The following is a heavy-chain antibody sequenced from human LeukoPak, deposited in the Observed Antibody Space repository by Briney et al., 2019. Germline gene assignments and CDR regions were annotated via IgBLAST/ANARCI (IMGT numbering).Heavy chain of an antibody. J-gene: IGHJ4*02. CDR2: ISGGGGTT. D-gene: IGHD6-6*01. Sequence: GGSLRLSCAASGFTFSSCTMGWVRQAPGKGLEWVSTISGGGGTTYYVDSVKGRFTICRDNSKNTVYLQMSSLRVEDTAVYYCAKGGIAARLTDYWGQGTLVTVSP. CDR1: GFTFSSCT. V-gene: IGHV3-23*01. CDR3: AKGGIAARLTDY.